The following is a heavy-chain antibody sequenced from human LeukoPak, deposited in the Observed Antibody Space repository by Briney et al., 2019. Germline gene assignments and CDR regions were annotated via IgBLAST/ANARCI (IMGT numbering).Heavy chain of an antibody. V-gene: IGHV3-23*01. CDR3: AFSPNVVVTAIPFWY. J-gene: IGHJ4*02. CDR2: ISGSGGST. Sequence: GGSLRLSCAASGFTFSSYAMSWVRQAPGKGLEWVSAISGSGGSTYYADSVKGRFTISRDNSKNTLYLQMNSLRAEDTAVYYCAFSPNVVVTAIPFWYWGQGTLVTVSS. D-gene: IGHD2-21*02. CDR1: GFTFSSYA.